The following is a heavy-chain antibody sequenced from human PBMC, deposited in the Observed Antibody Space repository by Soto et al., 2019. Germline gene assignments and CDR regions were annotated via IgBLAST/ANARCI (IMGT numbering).Heavy chain of an antibody. CDR3: AREGEWGSSSNYYYYGMDV. Sequence: QVQLVESGGGVVQPGRSLRLSCAASGFTFSSYAMHWVRQAPGKGLEWVAVISYDGSNKYYADSVKGRFTISRDNSKNTLYLQMNSLRAEDTAVYYCAREGEWGSSSNYYYYGMDVWGQGTTVTVSS. CDR1: GFTFSSYA. D-gene: IGHD6-6*01. CDR2: ISYDGSNK. J-gene: IGHJ6*02. V-gene: IGHV3-30-3*01.